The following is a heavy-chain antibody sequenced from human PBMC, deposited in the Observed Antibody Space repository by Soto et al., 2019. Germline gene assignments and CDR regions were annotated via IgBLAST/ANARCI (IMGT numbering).Heavy chain of an antibody. J-gene: IGHJ3*01. CDR2: ISVDGSST. CDR3: ARRLTYYDVYRAFDF. Sequence: PGGSLRLSCATSGFAFGEYTIHWVRQAPGKGLEWVSVISVDGSSTYYTDSAKGRFTISRDISKNSLYLQMNGLTAEDTAVYFCARRLTYYDVYRAFDFWGQGTMVTVSS. V-gene: IGHV3-43*02. D-gene: IGHD3-3*01. CDR1: GFAFGEYT.